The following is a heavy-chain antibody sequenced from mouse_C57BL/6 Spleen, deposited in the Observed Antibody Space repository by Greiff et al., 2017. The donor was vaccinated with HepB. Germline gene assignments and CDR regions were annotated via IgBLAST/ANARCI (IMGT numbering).Heavy chain of an antibody. V-gene: IGHV1-76*01. CDR1: GYTFTDYY. Sequence: VKLMESGAELVRPGASVKLSCKASGYTFTDYYINWVKQRPGQGLEWIARIYPGSGNTYYNEKFKGKATLTAEKSSSTAYMQLSSLTSEDSAVYFCARSGYSNLFAYWGQGTLVTVSA. CDR2: IYPGSGNT. J-gene: IGHJ3*01. CDR3: ARSGYSNLFAY. D-gene: IGHD2-5*01.